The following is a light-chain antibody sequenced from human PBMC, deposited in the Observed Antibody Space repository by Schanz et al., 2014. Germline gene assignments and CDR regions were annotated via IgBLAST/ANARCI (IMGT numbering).Light chain of an antibody. V-gene: IGLV1-47*01. CDR1: RSNIGNNF. CDR3: QSYDSSLSASWV. Sequence: QSVLTQPPSASGAPGQKVTISCSGSRSNIGNNFVYWHQHLPGTAPKLLIYRNNQRPSGVPDRFSGSKSGTSASLAISGLRSDDEADYYCQSYDSSLSASWVFGGGTKLTV. CDR2: RNN. J-gene: IGLJ2*01.